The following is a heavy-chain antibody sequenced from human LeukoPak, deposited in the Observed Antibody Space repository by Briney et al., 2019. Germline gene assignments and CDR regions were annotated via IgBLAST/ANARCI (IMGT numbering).Heavy chain of an antibody. CDR1: GGSISSSSYY. CDR3: ARVDPEGYSDY. J-gene: IGHJ4*02. Sequence: SETLSLTCTVSGGSISSSSYYWGWIRQPPGKGLEWIGSIYYSGSTYYNPSLKSRVTISVDTSRNQFSLKLSSVTAADTAVYYCARVDPEGYSDYWGQGTLVTVSS. V-gene: IGHV4-39*01. CDR2: IYYSGST.